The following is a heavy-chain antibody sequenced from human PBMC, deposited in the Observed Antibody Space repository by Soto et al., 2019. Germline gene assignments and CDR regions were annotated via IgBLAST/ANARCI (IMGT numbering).Heavy chain of an antibody. CDR1: GGSISSSSYY. J-gene: IGHJ6*02. CDR3: ARGRVAPPRGYGVDV. CDR2: IYYSGST. V-gene: IGHV4-39*07. Sequence: SETLSLTCTVSGGSISSSSYYWGWIRQPPGKGLEWIGSIYYSGSTYYNPSLKSRVTISLDTSKNQFSLRLSSVTAADTVVYYCARGRVAPPRGYGVDVWGQGNTVTVYS.